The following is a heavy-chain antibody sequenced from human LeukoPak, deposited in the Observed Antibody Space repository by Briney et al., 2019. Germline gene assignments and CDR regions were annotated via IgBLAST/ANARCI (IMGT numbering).Heavy chain of an antibody. CDR3: ARVPLTAVGAANRFDP. CDR1: GGSINSDDDS. Sequence: NPSETLSLTCTVSGGSINSDDDSWSWIRQSPGKGLEWIGYIYNTGTTYYNPSLKSRVTISLDMSKNQFSLKLNSVTAADTAVFYCARVPLTAVGAANRFDPWGQGTLVTVSS. J-gene: IGHJ5*02. V-gene: IGHV4-30-4*08. D-gene: IGHD1-26*01. CDR2: IYNTGTT.